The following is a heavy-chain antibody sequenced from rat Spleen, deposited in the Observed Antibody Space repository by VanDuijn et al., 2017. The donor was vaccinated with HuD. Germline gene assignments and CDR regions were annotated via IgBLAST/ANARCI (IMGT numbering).Heavy chain of an antibody. Sequence: QVQLKESGPGLVQPSQTLSLTCTVSGFSLSSYGVIWVRQPPGKGLEWMGVIWGNENTNYNSALKSRLSIRRDTSKSQVFLKMNNLQTEDTAMYFCASSAGMDYWGQGVMVTVSS. V-gene: IGHV2S61*01. CDR3: ASSAGMDY. D-gene: IGHD5-1*01. CDR2: IWGNENT. J-gene: IGHJ2*01. CDR1: GFSLSSYG.